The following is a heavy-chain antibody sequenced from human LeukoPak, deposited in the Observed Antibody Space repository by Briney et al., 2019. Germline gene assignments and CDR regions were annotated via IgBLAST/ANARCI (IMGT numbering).Heavy chain of an antibody. CDR2: IYYSGST. D-gene: IGHD6-13*01. V-gene: IGHV4-31*03. J-gene: IGHJ4*02. CDR1: GGSISSGGYY. CDR3: ARASGVGEQQLVLGY. Sequence: SETPSLTCTVSGGSISSGGYYWSWIRQHPGKGLEWIGYIYYSGSTYYNPSLKSRVTISVDTSKTQFSLKLSSVTAADTAVYYCARASGVGEQQLVLGYWGQGTLVTVSS.